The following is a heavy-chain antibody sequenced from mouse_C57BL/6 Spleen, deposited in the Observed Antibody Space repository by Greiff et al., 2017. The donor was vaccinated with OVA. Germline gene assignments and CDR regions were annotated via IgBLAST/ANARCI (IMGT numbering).Heavy chain of an antibody. D-gene: IGHD2-4*01. CDR3: ARSEIYYDYDRFAY. Sequence: QVQLQQPGTELVKPGASVKLSCKASGYTFTSYWMHWVKQRPGQGLEWIGNINPSNGGTNYNEKFKSKATLTVDKSSSTAYMQRSSLTSEDSAVYYCARSEIYYDYDRFAYWGQGTLVTVSA. CDR2: INPSNGGT. V-gene: IGHV1-53*01. J-gene: IGHJ3*01. CDR1: GYTFTSYW.